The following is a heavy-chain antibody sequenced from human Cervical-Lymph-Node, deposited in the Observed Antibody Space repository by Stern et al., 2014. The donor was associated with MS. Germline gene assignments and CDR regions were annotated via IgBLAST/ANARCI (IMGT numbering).Heavy chain of an antibody. CDR3: ARRSGYNSYYFDS. Sequence: QMQLQESGPGLVRPSETLSLTCTVSGGSINSYNWGWIRQPPGKGMEWIGYIYYSGRTNYTPSLKSRVTISIDTSKNQFSLKLNSVTATDTAVYYCARRSGYNSYYFDSWGQGTLVTVSS. CDR1: GGSINSYN. D-gene: IGHD5-12*01. CDR2: IYYSGRT. V-gene: IGHV4-59*01. J-gene: IGHJ4*02.